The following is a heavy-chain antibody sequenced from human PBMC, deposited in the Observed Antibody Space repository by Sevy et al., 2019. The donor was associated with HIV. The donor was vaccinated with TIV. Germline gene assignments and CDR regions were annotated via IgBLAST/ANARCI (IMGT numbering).Heavy chain of an antibody. CDR3: TTGYGSGSYYTVYDYGMDV. CDR1: GFTFSNAW. D-gene: IGHD3-10*01. Sequence: GGSLRLSCAASGFTFSNAWLSWVRQAPGKGLEWVGRIKSKTDGGTTDYAAPVKGRFTISRDDSKNTLYLQMNSLKTEDTAVYYCTTGYGSGSYYTVYDYGMDVWGQGTTVTVSS. J-gene: IGHJ6*02. V-gene: IGHV3-15*01. CDR2: IKSKTDGGTT.